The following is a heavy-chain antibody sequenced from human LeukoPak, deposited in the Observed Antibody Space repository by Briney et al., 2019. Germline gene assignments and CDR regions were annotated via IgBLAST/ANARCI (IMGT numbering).Heavy chain of an antibody. CDR3: ARGHVKGLIDY. Sequence: GGSLRLSCAASGFTFSSYWMSRVRQAPGKGLEWVANIKQDGSEKYYVDSVKGRFTISRDNAKNSLYLQMNSLRAEDTAVYYCARGHVKGLIDYWGQGTLVTVSS. D-gene: IGHD2/OR15-2a*01. CDR2: IKQDGSEK. CDR1: GFTFSSYW. J-gene: IGHJ4*02. V-gene: IGHV3-7*01.